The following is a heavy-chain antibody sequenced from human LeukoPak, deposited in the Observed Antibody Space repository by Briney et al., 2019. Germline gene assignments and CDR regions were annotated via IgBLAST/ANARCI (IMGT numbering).Heavy chain of an antibody. CDR2: ISGSGGST. D-gene: IGHD3-3*01. CDR1: GFTFSSYA. Sequence: GGSLRLSCAASGFTFSSYAMSWVRQAPGKGLEWVSAISGSGGSTYYADSVKGRFTISRDNSKSTLSLQMNSLRAEDTAVYYCANGDFSSGYSDYWGQGTLVTVSS. V-gene: IGHV3-23*01. J-gene: IGHJ4*02. CDR3: ANGDFSSGYSDY.